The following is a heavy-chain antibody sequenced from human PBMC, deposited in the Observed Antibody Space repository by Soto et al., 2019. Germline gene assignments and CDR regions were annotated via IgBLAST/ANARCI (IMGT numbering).Heavy chain of an antibody. Sequence: ASVKVSCKASGYTFTSYGISWVRQAPGQGLEWMGWISAYNGNTNYAQKLQGRVTMTTDTSTSTAYMELRSLRSDDTAVYYCARAGYCSSTSCYGGMDVWGQGTTVTSP. CDR2: ISAYNGNT. CDR1: GYTFTSYG. J-gene: IGHJ6*02. D-gene: IGHD2-2*01. V-gene: IGHV1-18*04. CDR3: ARAGYCSSTSCYGGMDV.